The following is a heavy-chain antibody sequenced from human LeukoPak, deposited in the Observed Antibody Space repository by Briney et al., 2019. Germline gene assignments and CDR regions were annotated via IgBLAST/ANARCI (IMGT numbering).Heavy chain of an antibody. Sequence: GGSLRLSCAASGFTFSSYGMHWVRQAPGKGLEWVSSISSSSSYIYYADSVKGRFTISRDNAKNSLYLQMNSLRAEDTAVYYCARDSVSGYDYWGQGTLVTVSS. V-gene: IGHV3-21*01. CDR2: ISSSSSYI. J-gene: IGHJ4*02. CDR3: ARDSVSGYDY. CDR1: GFTFSSYG. D-gene: IGHD1-14*01.